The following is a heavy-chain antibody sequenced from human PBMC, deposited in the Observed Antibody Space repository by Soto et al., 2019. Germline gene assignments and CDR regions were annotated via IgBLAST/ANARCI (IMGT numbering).Heavy chain of an antibody. Sequence: SETLSLTCTVSGGSISSYYWSWIRQPPGKGLEWIGYIYYSGSTNYNPSLKSRVTISVDTSKNQFSLKLSSVTAADTAVYYCARLSSGYPMIWFDPWGQGTLVTVSS. D-gene: IGHD3-22*01. V-gene: IGHV4-59*12. CDR3: ARLSSGYPMIWFDP. J-gene: IGHJ5*02. CDR2: IYYSGST. CDR1: GGSISSYY.